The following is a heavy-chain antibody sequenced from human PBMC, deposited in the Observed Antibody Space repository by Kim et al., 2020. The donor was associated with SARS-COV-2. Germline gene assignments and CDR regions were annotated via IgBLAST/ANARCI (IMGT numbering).Heavy chain of an antibody. CDR2: INHSGST. V-gene: IGHV4-34*01. CDR3: ARARNRGPRYFDL. Sequence: SETLSLTCAVYGGSFSGYYWSWVRQPPGKGLEWIGEINHSGSTNYNPSLKSRVTISVDTSKNHFSLKLSSVTAADTAVYYCARARNRGPRYFDLWGRGTL. J-gene: IGHJ2*01. CDR1: GGSFSGYY.